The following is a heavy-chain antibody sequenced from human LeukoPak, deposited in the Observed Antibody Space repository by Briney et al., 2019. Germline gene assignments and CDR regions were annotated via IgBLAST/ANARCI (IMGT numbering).Heavy chain of an antibody. V-gene: IGHV4-31*03. CDR3: ARDYVDGDGWFDP. CDR2: IYYSGST. Sequence: SETLSLTCTVSGGPISSGGYYWSWIRQHPGKGLEWIGYIYYSGSTYYNPSLKSRVTISVDTSKNQFSLKLSSVTAADTAVYYCARDYVDGDGWFDPWGQGTLVTVSS. CDR1: GGPISSGGYY. D-gene: IGHD3-16*01. J-gene: IGHJ5*02.